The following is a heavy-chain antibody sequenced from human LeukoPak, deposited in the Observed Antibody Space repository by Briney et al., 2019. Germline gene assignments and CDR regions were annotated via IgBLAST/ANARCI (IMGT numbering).Heavy chain of an antibody. V-gene: IGHV3-64*01. D-gene: IGHD5-12*01. CDR3: ARAWIYSGYVYFDS. J-gene: IGHJ4*02. CDR1: GFTFSNYA. CDR2: ISSNGGST. Sequence: GGSLRLSCAASGFTFSNYAMHWVRQAPGKGLEYVSAISSNGGSTYYANTVKGRFTISRDNSKNTLYLQMGSLRAEDMAVYYCARAWIYSGYVYFDSWAQGTLVTVSS.